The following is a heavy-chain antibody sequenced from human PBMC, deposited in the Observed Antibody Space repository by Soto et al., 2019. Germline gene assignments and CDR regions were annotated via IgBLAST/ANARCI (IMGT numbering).Heavy chain of an antibody. D-gene: IGHD6-19*01. CDR3: ARVRPGYSSGWPFDI. J-gene: IGHJ3*02. CDR2: IYYSGST. CDR1: GGSISSGDYY. Sequence: QVQLQESGPGLVKPSQTLSLTCTVSGGSISSGDYYWSWIRQPPGKGLEWIGYIYYSGSTYYNPSLTSRVTLSVDTSKNQFSLKLSSVTAADTAVYYCARVRPGYSSGWPFDIWGQGTMVTVSS. V-gene: IGHV4-30-4*01.